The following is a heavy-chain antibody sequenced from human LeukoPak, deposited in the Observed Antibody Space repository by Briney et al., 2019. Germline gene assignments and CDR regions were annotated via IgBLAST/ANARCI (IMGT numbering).Heavy chain of an antibody. CDR1: GFTFTIHA. J-gene: IGHJ6*01. V-gene: IGHV3-23*01. Sequence: GGSLRLSCAASGFTFTIHAMSWVRQAPGKGLEWVSGIGGSGTSTYYADSVKGRFTISRDNSKNTLYLQMNSLRAEDTAVYYCTRRTIFAGLAVWGQGTTVTVSS. D-gene: IGHD3-3*01. CDR2: IGGSGTST. CDR3: TRRTIFAGLAV.